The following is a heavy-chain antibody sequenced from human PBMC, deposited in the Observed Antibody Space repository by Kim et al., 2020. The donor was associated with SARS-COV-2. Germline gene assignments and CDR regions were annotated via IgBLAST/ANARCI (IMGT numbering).Heavy chain of an antibody. V-gene: IGHV3-33*01. J-gene: IGHJ6*02. CDR3: ARDTRDYYGMDV. Sequence: YADSVKGRFTISRDNSTNTLYLQMNSLRAEDTAVYYCARDTRDYYGMDVWGQGTTVTVSS.